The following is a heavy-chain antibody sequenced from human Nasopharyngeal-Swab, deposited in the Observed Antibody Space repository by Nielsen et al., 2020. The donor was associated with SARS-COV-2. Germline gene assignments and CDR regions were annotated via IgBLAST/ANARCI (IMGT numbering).Heavy chain of an antibody. V-gene: IGHV3-64D*06. J-gene: IGHJ4*02. CDR3: VKEQVRGDCFDY. CDR2: ISSNGGST. Sequence: GGSLRLSCAASGFTFSSYAMSWVRQAPGKGLEYVSAISSNGGSTYYADSVKGRFTISRDNSKNTLYLQMSGLRAEDTAVYYCVKEQVRGDCFDYWGQGTLVTVSS. D-gene: IGHD2-21*01. CDR1: GFTFSSYA.